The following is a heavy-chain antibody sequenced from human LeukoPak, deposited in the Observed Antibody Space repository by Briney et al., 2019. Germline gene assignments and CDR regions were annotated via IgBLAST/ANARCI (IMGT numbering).Heavy chain of an antibody. V-gene: IGHV4-59*01. CDR1: GGSISSYY. CDR2: IYYSGST. CDR3: ARDIYNSSGQWFDI. Sequence: SETLSLTCTVSGGSISSYYWSWIRQPPGKGLEWIGYIYYSGSTNYNPSLKSRVTISVDTSKNQFSLKLSSVTAADTAVYYCARDIYNSSGQWFDIWGQGTMVTVSS. J-gene: IGHJ3*02. D-gene: IGHD3-22*01.